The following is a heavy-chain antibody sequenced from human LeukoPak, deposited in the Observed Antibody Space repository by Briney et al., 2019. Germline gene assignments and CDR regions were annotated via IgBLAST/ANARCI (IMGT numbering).Heavy chain of an antibody. Sequence: PGGSLRLSCAGSGFTFSRYSMNWFRQAPGKGLKRGSSISSRSTNIFYADSVKGRFTISRDNAKNSLYLQMNSLGAEDTVVYYCARDAQWLVPEGYFYYMDVWGKGTTVTVSS. V-gene: IGHV3-21*01. D-gene: IGHD6-19*01. CDR2: ISSRSTNI. CDR1: GFTFSRYS. J-gene: IGHJ6*03. CDR3: ARDAQWLVPEGYFYYMDV.